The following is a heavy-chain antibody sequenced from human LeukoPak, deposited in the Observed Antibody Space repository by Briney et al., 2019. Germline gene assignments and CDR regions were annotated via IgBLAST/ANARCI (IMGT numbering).Heavy chain of an antibody. CDR3: ARGMYYYDGSGDY. V-gene: IGHV4-59*08. J-gene: IGHJ4*02. CDR2: IYYSGST. CDR1: GGSISSYY. D-gene: IGHD3-22*01. Sequence: PSETLSLTCTVSGGSISSYYWSWIRQPPGKGLEWIGYIYYSGSTNYNPSLKSRVTISVDTSKNQFSLKLTSVTAADTAVYYCARGMYYYDGSGDYWGQGTLVTVSS.